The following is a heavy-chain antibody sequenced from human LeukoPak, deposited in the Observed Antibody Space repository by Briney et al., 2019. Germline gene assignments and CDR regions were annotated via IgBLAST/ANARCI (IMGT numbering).Heavy chain of an antibody. D-gene: IGHD3-3*01. J-gene: IGHJ4*02. Sequence: GGSLRLPCAASGFTFSSYSMNWVRQAPGKGLEWVSYISSSSSTIYYADSAKGRFTISRDNAKNSLYLQMNSLRAEDTAVYYCARVNPYYDFWSGYLDYWGQGTLVTVSA. CDR3: ARVNPYYDFWSGYLDY. CDR1: GFTFSSYS. V-gene: IGHV3-48*01. CDR2: ISSSSSTI.